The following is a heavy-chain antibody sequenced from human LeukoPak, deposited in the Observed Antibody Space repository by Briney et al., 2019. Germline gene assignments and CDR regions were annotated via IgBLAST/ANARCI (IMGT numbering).Heavy chain of an antibody. D-gene: IGHD3-22*01. J-gene: IGHJ4*02. CDR3: ARVLYAGTGYYY. CDR1: GYTFTDYH. V-gene: IGHV1-2*02. CDR2: INPNSGGT. Sequence: GASVKVSCKASGYTFTDYHMHWVRQAPGQGLEWMGWINPNSGGTNYAQKFQGRVTMTRDTSISTAYMELSRLTSDDTAVYYCARVLYAGTGYYYWGQGTLVTVSS.